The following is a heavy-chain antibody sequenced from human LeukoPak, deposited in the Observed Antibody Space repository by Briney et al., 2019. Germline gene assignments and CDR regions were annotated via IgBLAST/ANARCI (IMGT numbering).Heavy chain of an antibody. J-gene: IGHJ4*02. CDR3: ANQGRLVWYYFDY. V-gene: IGHV3-23*01. CDR2: ISGSGGST. D-gene: IGHD6-19*01. CDR1: GFTFSSYA. Sequence: PGGSLRLSGAASGFTFSSYAMSWVRQAPGKGLEWVSAISGSGGSTYYADSVKGRFTISRDNSKNTLYLQMDSLRAEDTAVYYCANQGRLVWYYFDYWGQGTLVTVSS.